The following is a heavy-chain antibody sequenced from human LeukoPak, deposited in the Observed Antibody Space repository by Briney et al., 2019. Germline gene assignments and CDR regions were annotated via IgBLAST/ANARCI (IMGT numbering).Heavy chain of an antibody. J-gene: IGHJ4*02. Sequence: GGSLRLSCAASGFTFSTYSMTWVRQAPGKGLEWVSYISASSSTIYYADSMKGRFTISRDNAKNSLYLQMNSLRAEDTAVYYCAGDLGGHYDYVWGSYRGGYFDYWGQGTLVTVSS. D-gene: IGHD3-16*01. CDR1: GFTFSTYS. V-gene: IGHV3-48*01. CDR2: ISASSSTI. CDR3: AGDLGGHYDYVWGSYRGGYFDY.